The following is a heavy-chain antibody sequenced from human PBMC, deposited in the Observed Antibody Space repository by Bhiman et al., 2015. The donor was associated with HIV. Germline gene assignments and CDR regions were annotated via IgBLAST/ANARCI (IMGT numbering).Heavy chain of an antibody. CDR2: ITSDGSDS. CDR3: TLGGHWLSPFFDY. Sequence: VQLVESGGIVVQPGGSLRLSCAASGITFSDYTMHWVRQAPGKGLEWVSLITSDGSDSYYSDSVKGRFTISRDYSTNSLYLQMNSLRSGDTALYYCTLGGHWLSPFFDYWGQGTRVTVSS. J-gene: IGHJ4*02. CDR1: GITFSDYT. V-gene: IGHV3-43*01. D-gene: IGHD3-16*01.